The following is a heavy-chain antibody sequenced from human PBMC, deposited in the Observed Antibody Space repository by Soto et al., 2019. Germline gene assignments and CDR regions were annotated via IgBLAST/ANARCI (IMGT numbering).Heavy chain of an antibody. Sequence: QVQLVQSGAAVKKTGSSVKVSCKASGGTFSTYALISWVRQDPGQGLEWMGGLIPIVATVNYAQKFQGIITITAENSTDIVYMYLGSRRSKDTAMYYCARDLLVFGYTYGDVWGQGTTVTVSS. V-gene: IGHV1-69*14. J-gene: IGHJ6*01. CDR3: ARDLLVFGYTYGDV. D-gene: IGHD3-10*02. CDR1: GGTFSTYA. CDR2: LIPIVATV.